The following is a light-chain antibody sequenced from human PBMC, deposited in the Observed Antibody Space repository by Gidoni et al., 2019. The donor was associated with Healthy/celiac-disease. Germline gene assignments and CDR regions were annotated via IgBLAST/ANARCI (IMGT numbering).Light chain of an antibody. CDR1: SSNIGNNY. J-gene: IGLJ2*01. Sequence: QSVLTQPPSVSAAPGQKVTSSCSGSSSNIGNNYVSWYQQLPGTAPKLRIHDNSRRPSGIPDRFSGSKSGTSATLGITGLQTGDEADYYCGTWDSSLSAVVFGGGTKLTVL. CDR3: GTWDSSLSAVV. V-gene: IGLV1-51*01. CDR2: DNS.